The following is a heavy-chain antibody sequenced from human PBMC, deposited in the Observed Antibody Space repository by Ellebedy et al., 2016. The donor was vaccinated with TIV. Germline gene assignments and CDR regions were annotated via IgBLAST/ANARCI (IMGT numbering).Heavy chain of an antibody. CDR2: INFNGRV. D-gene: IGHD3-3*01. V-gene: IGHV4-61*03. CDR3: ATMHHDFWGKYRNYFYGLDV. Sequence: SETLSLTXNVSGASVSATNFYWGWIRQPPGKGLEWIGYINFNGRVNYSPSLESRVTISIDTSKNHFSLELTSVTAADAAVYYCATMHHDFWGKYRNYFYGLDVWGPGTAVTVSS. CDR1: GASVSATNFY. J-gene: IGHJ6*02.